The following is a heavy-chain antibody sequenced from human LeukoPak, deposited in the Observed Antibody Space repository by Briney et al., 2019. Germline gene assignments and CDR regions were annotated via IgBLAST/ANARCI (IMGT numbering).Heavy chain of an antibody. CDR1: GYTFTSYY. J-gene: IGHJ3*02. D-gene: IGHD4-23*01. CDR3: ARESGGGATVVTHDAFDI. Sequence: ASVKVSCKASGYTFTSYYMHWVRQAPGQGLEWMGIINPSGGSTSYAQKFQGRVTMTRDTSTRTVYMELSSLRSEDTAVYYCARESGGGATVVTHDAFDIWGQGTMVTVSS. V-gene: IGHV1-46*01. CDR2: INPSGGST.